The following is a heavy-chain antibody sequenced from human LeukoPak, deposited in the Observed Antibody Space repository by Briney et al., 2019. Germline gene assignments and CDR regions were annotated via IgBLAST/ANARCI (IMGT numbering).Heavy chain of an antibody. CDR3: ARVGGGGDQNDY. Sequence: GASVKVSCKASGYTFTGYYMHWVRQAPGQGLEWMGWINPNSGGTNYAPKFQGRVTMTRDTSISTAYMELSRLRSDDTAVYYCARVGGGGDQNDYWGQGTLVTVSS. CDR2: INPNSGGT. D-gene: IGHD2-21*02. V-gene: IGHV1-2*02. CDR1: GYTFTGYY. J-gene: IGHJ4*02.